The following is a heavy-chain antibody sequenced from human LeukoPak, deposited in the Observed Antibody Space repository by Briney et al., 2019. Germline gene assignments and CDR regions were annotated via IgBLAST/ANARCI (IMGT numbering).Heavy chain of an antibody. CDR2: ISGSGGST. CDR3: AKLTAVGLGVIDY. D-gene: IGHD6-13*01. Sequence: GGTLRLSCAASGFTFSSYGMSWVRQAPGKGLEWVSVISGSGGSTYYADSVKGRFTISRDISNNTLYLLMNSLRAEDTAVYYCAKLTAVGLGVIDYWGQGTLVTVSS. V-gene: IGHV3-23*01. J-gene: IGHJ4*02. CDR1: GFTFSSYG.